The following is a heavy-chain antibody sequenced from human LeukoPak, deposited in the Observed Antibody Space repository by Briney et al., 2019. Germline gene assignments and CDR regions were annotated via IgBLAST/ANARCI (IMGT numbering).Heavy chain of an antibody. CDR1: GGSISSYY. V-gene: IGHV4-59*01. J-gene: IGHJ3*02. CDR2: IYYSGST. D-gene: IGHD2-2*01. CDR3: AREREYCSSTSCYLSAFDI. Sequence: SETLSLTCTVSGGSISSYYWSWNRQPPGKGLEWIGYIYYSGSTNYNPSLKSRVTISVDTSKNQFSLKLSSVTAADTAVYYCAREREYCSSTSCYLSAFDIWGQGTMVTVSS.